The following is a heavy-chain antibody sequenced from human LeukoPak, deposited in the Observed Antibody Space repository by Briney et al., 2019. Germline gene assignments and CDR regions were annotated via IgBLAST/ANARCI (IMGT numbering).Heavy chain of an antibody. CDR1: GFIVNNNY. J-gene: IGHJ4*02. Sequence: GGSLRLSCAASGFIVNNNYMSWVRQAPGKGLEWVSMIYSGGSTFSADSVKGRFTISRDNSKNTLYLQMNTLRAEDTAVYYCARGLIVPGRTQLPPDYWGQGTLVTVSS. V-gene: IGHV3-53*01. D-gene: IGHD6-19*01. CDR3: ARGLIVPGRTQLPPDY. CDR2: IYSGGST.